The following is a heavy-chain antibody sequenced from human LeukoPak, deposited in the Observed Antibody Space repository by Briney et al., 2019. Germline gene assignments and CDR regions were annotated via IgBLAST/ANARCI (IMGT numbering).Heavy chain of an antibody. Sequence: GGSLRLSCAASGFTFSSYAMSWVRQAPGKGLEWVSAISGSGGSTYYADSAKGRFTISRDNSKNTLYLQMNCLRAEDTAVYYCAKDVGSSWYYYYGMDVWGQGTTVTVSS. CDR3: AKDVGSSWYYYYGMDV. J-gene: IGHJ6*02. D-gene: IGHD6-13*01. CDR1: GFTFSSYA. V-gene: IGHV3-23*01. CDR2: ISGSGGST.